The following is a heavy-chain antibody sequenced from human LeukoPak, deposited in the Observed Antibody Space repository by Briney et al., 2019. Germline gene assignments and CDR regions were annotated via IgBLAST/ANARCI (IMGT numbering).Heavy chain of an antibody. V-gene: IGHV4-4*07. D-gene: IGHD6-13*01. J-gene: IGHJ5*02. CDR2: IYTSGST. CDR3: ARGCGSSWFNWFDP. Sequence: SETLSLTCTVSGGSISSHYWSWIWQPAGKGLEWIGRIYTSGSTNYNPSLKSRVTMSVDTSKNQFSLKLSSVTAADTAVYYCARGCGSSWFNWFDPWGQGTLVTVSS. CDR1: GGSISSHY.